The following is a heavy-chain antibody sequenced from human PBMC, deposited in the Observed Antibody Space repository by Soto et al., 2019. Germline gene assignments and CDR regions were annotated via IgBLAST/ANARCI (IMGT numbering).Heavy chain of an antibody. CDR2: IYYSGST. J-gene: IGHJ4*02. D-gene: IGHD4-4*01. V-gene: IGHV4-59*01. CDR3: ARGYRSLDY. Sequence: PSETLSLTCTVSGGAISSYYWSWIRQPPGKGLEWIGYIYYSGSTNYNPSLKSRVTISVDTSKNQFSLKLNSVTAADTAVYYCARGYRSLDYWGQGTLVTVSS. CDR1: GGAISSYY.